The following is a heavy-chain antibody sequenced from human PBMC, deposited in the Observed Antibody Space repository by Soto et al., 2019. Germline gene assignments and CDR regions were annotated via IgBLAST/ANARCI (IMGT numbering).Heavy chain of an antibody. Sequence: GESLKISCKGSGYSFTSYWIGWARQMPGKGLEWMGIIYPGDSDTRYSPSFQGQVTISADKSISTAYLQWSSLKASDTAMYYCARPNYYDSSGYYKVGAFDIWGQGTMVTVSS. CDR2: IYPGDSDT. D-gene: IGHD3-22*01. CDR3: ARPNYYDSSGYYKVGAFDI. V-gene: IGHV5-51*01. CDR1: GYSFTSYW. J-gene: IGHJ3*02.